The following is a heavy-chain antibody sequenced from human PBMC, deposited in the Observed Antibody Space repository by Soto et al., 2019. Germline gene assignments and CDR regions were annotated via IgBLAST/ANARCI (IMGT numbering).Heavy chain of an antibody. D-gene: IGHD2-15*01. CDR1: GFTFNNYA. Sequence: EVQLLESGGGLLQPGGSLRLSCSASGFTFNNYAMAWVRQAPGEGLEWVSGISGSGATPYYADSVKGRFTISRDNSNNTLILQMNSLSAEDTAVYFCAKAGYCTGVSCYFYYFDSWGQGTLVTVSS. CDR3: AKAGYCTGVSCYFYYFDS. V-gene: IGHV3-23*01. CDR2: ISGSGATP. J-gene: IGHJ4*02.